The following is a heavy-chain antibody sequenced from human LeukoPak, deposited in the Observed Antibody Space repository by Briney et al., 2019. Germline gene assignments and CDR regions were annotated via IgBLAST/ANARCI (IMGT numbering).Heavy chain of an antibody. J-gene: IGHJ5*02. Sequence: SETLSLTCTVSGGSISSYYWSWIRQPPGKGLEWIGYIYYSGSTNYNPSLKSRVTISVNTSKNQFSLKLSSVTAADTAVYYCARTTAMVRWFDPWGQGTLVTVSS. V-gene: IGHV4-59*01. CDR3: ARTTAMVRWFDP. CDR2: IYYSGST. D-gene: IGHD5-18*01. CDR1: GGSISSYY.